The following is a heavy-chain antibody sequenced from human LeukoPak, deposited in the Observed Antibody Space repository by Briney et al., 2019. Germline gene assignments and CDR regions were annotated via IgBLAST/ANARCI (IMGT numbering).Heavy chain of an antibody. CDR3: AKDLYTGSWYYGMDV. CDR1: GFTFSGYA. Sequence: PGGSLRVSCAASGFTFSGYAMSWVRQAPGKGLEWVSAISGSGGNTYYADSVKGRFTISRDNSKNTLYLQMNSLRAEDTAVYYCAKDLYTGSWYYGMDVWGQGTTVTVSS. J-gene: IGHJ6*02. CDR2: ISGSGGNT. D-gene: IGHD6-6*01. V-gene: IGHV3-23*01.